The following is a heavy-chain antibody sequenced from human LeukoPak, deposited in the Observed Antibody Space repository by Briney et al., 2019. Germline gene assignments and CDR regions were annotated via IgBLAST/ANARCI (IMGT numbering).Heavy chain of an antibody. D-gene: IGHD3-10*01. V-gene: IGHV1-2*04. J-gene: IGHJ6*02. CDR3: ARDHVTGAGSYYGMDV. CDR1: GGTFSSYA. CDR2: INPNSGGT. Sequence: ASVKVSCKASGGTFSSYAISWVRQAPGQGLEWMGWINPNSGGTNYAQKFQGWVTMTRDTSITTAYMELSRLRSDDTAVYYCARDHVTGAGSYYGMDVWGQGTTVTVSS.